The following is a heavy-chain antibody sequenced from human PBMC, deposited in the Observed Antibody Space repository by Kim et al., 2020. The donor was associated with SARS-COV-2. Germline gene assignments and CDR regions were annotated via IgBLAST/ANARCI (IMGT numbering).Heavy chain of an antibody. Sequence: GGSLRLSCAASGFTFSSYAMHWVRQAPGKGLEWVAVISYDGSNKYYADSVKGRFTISRDNSKNTLYLQMNSLRAEDTAVYYCARETLPYGSGGSCSTTGDGMDVWGQGTTVTVSS. CDR3: ARETLPYGSGGSCSTTGDGMDV. V-gene: IGHV3-30-3*01. D-gene: IGHD2-15*01. J-gene: IGHJ6*02. CDR1: GFTFSSYA. CDR2: ISYDGSNK.